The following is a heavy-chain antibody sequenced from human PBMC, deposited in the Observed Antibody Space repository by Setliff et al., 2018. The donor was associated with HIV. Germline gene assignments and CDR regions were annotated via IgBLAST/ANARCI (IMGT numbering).Heavy chain of an antibody. D-gene: IGHD2-8*01. V-gene: IGHV3-33*01. CDR3: ARPLLYPYYYMDV. Sequence: PGGSLRLSCVVSGLTSSDYGIHWVRQAPGKGLEWLAVIWYDGSNKYYADSVKGRFTISRDNSKNTLYLQMNSLRAEDTAVYYCARPLLYPYYYMDVWGKGTTVTVSS. CDR2: IWYDGSNK. CDR1: GLTSSDYG. J-gene: IGHJ6*03.